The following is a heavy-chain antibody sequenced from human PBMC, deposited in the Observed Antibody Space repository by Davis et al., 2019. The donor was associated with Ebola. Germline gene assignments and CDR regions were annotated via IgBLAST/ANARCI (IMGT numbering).Heavy chain of an antibody. CDR1: GFTFSSYG. CDR2: ISYDGSNK. Sequence: GESLKISCAASGFTFSSYGMHWVRQAPGKGLEWVAVISYDGSNKYYADSVKGRFTISRDNSKNTLYLQMNSLRAEDTAVYYCARTWEYGSGSYYTQGAFDIWGQGTMVTVSS. J-gene: IGHJ3*02. D-gene: IGHD3-10*01. CDR3: ARTWEYGSGSYYTQGAFDI. V-gene: IGHV3-30*19.